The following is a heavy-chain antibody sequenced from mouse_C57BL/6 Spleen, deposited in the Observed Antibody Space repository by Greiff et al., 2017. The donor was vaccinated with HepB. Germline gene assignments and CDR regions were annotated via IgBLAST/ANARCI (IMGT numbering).Heavy chain of an antibody. D-gene: IGHD2-3*01. V-gene: IGHV1-82*01. CDR3: ARTGLLPFAY. CDR1: GYAFSSSW. CDR2: IYPGDGDT. Sequence: VQGVESGPELVKPGASVKISCKASGYAFSSSWMNWVKQRPGKGLEWIGRIYPGDGDTNYNGKFKGKATLTADKSSSTAYMQLSSLTSEDSAVYFCARTGLLPFAYWGQGTLVTVSA. J-gene: IGHJ3*01.